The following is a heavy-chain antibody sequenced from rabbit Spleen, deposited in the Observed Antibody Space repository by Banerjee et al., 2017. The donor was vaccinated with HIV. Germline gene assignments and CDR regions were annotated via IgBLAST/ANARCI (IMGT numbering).Heavy chain of an antibody. D-gene: IGHD3-1*01. CDR1: GFSFSDRDV. CDR3: ARDLASVVGWNFNL. V-gene: IGHV1S45*01. J-gene: IGHJ4*01. CDR2: INAYTGKP. Sequence: QEQLVESGRGLVKPEGSLTLTCKASGFSFSDRDVMCWVRQAPGKGLQWIACINAYTGKPVYATWAKGRFTISRTSSTTVTLQMTGLTAADTATYFCARDLASVVGWNFNLWGPGTPRHRL.